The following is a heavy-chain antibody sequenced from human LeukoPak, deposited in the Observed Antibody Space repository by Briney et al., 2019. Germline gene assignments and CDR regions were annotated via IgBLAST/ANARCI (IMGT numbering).Heavy chain of an antibody. CDR3: ARDRSIAVAGGWFDP. CDR1: GFTFSSYS. Sequence: GGSLRLSCAASGFTFSSYSMNWVRQAPGKGLEWVSSISSSSSYIYYADSVKGRFTISRDNAKNSLYLQMNSLRAEDTAVYYCARDRSIAVAGGWFDPWGQGTLVTVSS. J-gene: IGHJ5*02. V-gene: IGHV3-21*01. CDR2: ISSSSSYI. D-gene: IGHD6-19*01.